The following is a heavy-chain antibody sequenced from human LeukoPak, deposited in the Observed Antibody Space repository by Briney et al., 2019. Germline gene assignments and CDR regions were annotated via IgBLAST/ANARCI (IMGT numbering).Heavy chain of an antibody. Sequence: SETLSLTCSISGDSITTNSYYWGWIRQPPGKGLEWIGSIYYSGSTYYNPSLKSRVTISVDTSKNQFSLKLSSVTAADTAVYYCARHLDYYDSSGYPSGSDYWGQGTLVTVSS. D-gene: IGHD3-22*01. CDR1: GDSITTNSYY. V-gene: IGHV4-39*01. CDR2: IYYSGST. J-gene: IGHJ4*02. CDR3: ARHLDYYDSSGYPSGSDY.